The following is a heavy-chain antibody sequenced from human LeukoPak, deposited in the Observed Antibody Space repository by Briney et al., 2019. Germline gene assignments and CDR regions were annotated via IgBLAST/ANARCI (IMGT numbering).Heavy chain of an antibody. Sequence: GGSLRLSCAAPGFTFSSYAMSWVRQAPGKGLEWVAVISYDGSNKYYADSVKGRFTISRDNSKNTLYLQMNSLRAEDTAVYYCAKERDYVWGSYRPRRYFDYWGQGTLVTVSS. CDR2: ISYDGSNK. CDR1: GFTFSSYA. V-gene: IGHV3-30*18. J-gene: IGHJ4*02. D-gene: IGHD3-16*02. CDR3: AKERDYVWGSYRPRRYFDY.